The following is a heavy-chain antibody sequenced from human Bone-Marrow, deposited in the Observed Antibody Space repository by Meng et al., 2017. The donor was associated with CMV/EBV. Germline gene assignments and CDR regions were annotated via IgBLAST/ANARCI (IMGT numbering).Heavy chain of an antibody. CDR1: SYS. V-gene: IGHV3-21*01. Sequence: SYSMNWVRQAPGKGLEWVSSISSSSSYIYYADSVKGRFTISRDNAKNSLYLQMNSLRAEDTAVYYCARGSEIRYCSSTSCRYNWFDPWGQGTLVTVSS. CDR2: ISSSSSYI. CDR3: ARGSEIRYCSSTSCRYNWFDP. D-gene: IGHD2-2*01. J-gene: IGHJ5*02.